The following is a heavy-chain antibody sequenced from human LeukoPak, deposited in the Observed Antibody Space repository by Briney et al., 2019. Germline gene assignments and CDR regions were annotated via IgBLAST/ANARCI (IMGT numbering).Heavy chain of an antibody. V-gene: IGHV3-53*01. J-gene: IGHJ6*03. D-gene: IGHD2-15*01. CDR2: IYSGCST. CDR1: WFTVSSNY. CDR3: ARQAATRYYYYYMDV. Sequence: GGSLRLFCAASWFTVSSNYMSWVRQAPGKGLEWVSVIYSGCSTYYADSVKGRFTISRDNSKNTLYLQMNSLRAEDTAVYYCARQAATRYYYYYMDVWGKGTTVTVSS.